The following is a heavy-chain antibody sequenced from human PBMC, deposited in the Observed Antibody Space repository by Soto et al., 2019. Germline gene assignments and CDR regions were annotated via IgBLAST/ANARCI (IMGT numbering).Heavy chain of an antibody. CDR1: GVSFSGYY. Sequence: SETLSLTCAVYGVSFSGYYWSWIRQPPGKGLEWIGEINHSGSTNYNPSLKSRVTISVDTSKNQFSLKLSSVTAADTAVYYCARRYCSGGSCRERFDYWGQGTLVTVSS. V-gene: IGHV4-34*01. CDR3: ARRYCSGGSCRERFDY. D-gene: IGHD2-15*01. CDR2: INHSGST. J-gene: IGHJ4*02.